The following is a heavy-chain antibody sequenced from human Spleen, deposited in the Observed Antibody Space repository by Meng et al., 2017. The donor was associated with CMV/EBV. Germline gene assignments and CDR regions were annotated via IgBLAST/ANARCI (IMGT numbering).Heavy chain of an antibody. J-gene: IGHJ6*02. V-gene: IGHV1-46*01. CDR2: INPSGGST. Sequence: ASVKVSCKASGYTFTGYYMHWVRQAPGQGLEWMGRINPSGGSTSYAQKFQGRVTMTRDTSTSTVYMELSSLRSEDTAVYYCATTVNENYGLGVWGQGTTVTVSS. D-gene: IGHD1-1*01. CDR1: GYTFTGYY. CDR3: ATTVNENYGLGV.